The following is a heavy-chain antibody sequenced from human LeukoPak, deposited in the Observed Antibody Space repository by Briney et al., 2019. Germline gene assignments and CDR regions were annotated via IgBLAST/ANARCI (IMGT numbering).Heavy chain of an antibody. CDR2: MYSSGST. V-gene: IGHV4-39*07. Sequence: SETLSLTCTVSGGSISITSYYWGWIRQPPGKGLEWIGSMYSSGSTYYNPSLKSRVTISVDTSKNQFSLKLSSVTAADTAVYYCARRRLRYFDWLFGPDYNYFDYWGQGTLVTVSS. J-gene: IGHJ4*02. D-gene: IGHD3-9*01. CDR3: ARRRLRYFDWLFGPDYNYFDY. CDR1: GGSISITSYY.